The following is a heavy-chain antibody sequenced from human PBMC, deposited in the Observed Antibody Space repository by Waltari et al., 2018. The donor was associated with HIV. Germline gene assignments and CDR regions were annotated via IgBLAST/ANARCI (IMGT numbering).Heavy chain of an antibody. Sequence: QIQLVPSGAEVKKPGASVKVSCKASGYTFTGYYMHWVRQSPGQGLEWMGWINPNSGGTNYAKKFQGRVTMTRDTSISTAYMELSRLRSDDTAVYYCARGLGIFGVVSPYDYWGQGTLVTVSS. CDR3: ARGLGIFGVVSPYDY. CDR2: INPNSGGT. V-gene: IGHV1-2*02. CDR1: GYTFTGYY. J-gene: IGHJ4*02. D-gene: IGHD3-3*01.